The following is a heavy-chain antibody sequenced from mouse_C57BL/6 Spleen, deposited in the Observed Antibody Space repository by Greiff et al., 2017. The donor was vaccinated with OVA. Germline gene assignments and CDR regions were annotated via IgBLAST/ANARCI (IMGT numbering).Heavy chain of an antibody. V-gene: IGHV7-3*01. D-gene: IGHD1-1*01. CDR3: ARYYYGSSYSGYFDV. CDR2: IRNKANGYTT. Sequence: EVKLVESGGGLVQPGGSLSLSCAASGFTFTDYYMSWVRQPPGKALEWLGFIRNKANGYTTEYSASVKGRFTISRDNYQSILYLPMNALKAEDSSTYYCARYYYGSSYSGYFDVWGTGTTVTVSS. J-gene: IGHJ1*03. CDR1: GFTFTDYY.